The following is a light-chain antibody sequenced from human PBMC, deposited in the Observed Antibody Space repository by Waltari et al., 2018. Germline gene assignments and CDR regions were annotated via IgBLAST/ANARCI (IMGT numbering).Light chain of an antibody. CDR3: QQRRNWPRLFT. Sequence: EIVLTQSPATLSLSPGERATLPCRASQSVVSYLAWYQQKPGQTPRLLIYDTSFRAAGIPDRFSGRGSGTDFTLTISSVEPEDSAVYYCQQRRNWPRLFTFGGGTKVEIK. CDR2: DTS. CDR1: QSVVSY. J-gene: IGKJ4*01. V-gene: IGKV3-11*01.